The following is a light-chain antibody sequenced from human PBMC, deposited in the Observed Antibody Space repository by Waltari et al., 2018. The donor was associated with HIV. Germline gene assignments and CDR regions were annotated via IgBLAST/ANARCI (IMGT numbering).Light chain of an antibody. CDR2: TLS. V-gene: IGKV2-40*01. CDR3: MQRIEFPIT. CDR1: QSLLDSDDGNTY. Sequence: DIVMTQSPLSLAVTPGEPASISCKSSQSLLDSDDGNTYLDWFLQKPGQSPHLLIHTLSSRASGVPDRFSGSGSGTDFKLQITRVEAEDVGIYYCMQRIEFPITVGQGTRLEIK. J-gene: IGKJ5*01.